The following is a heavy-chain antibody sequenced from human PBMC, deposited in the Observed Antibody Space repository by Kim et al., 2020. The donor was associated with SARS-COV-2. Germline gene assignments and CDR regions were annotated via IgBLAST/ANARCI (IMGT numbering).Heavy chain of an antibody. V-gene: IGHV1-18*01. Sequence: KLQGRVTMTTDTSTSTAYMELRSLRSDDTAVYYCARDLPTRVPAAIPVDYWGQGTLVTVSS. J-gene: IGHJ4*02. CDR3: ARDLPTRVPAAIPVDY. D-gene: IGHD2-2*02.